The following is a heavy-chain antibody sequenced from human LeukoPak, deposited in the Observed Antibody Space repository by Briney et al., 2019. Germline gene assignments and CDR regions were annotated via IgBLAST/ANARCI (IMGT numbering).Heavy chain of an antibody. CDR3: ARDAWGYCSSTSCRNWFDP. V-gene: IGHV3-66*01. Sequence: PGGSLRLSCAASGFTVSSNYMSWVRQAPGKGLEWVSVIYSGGGTYYADSVKGRFTISRDNSKNTVYLQMNSLRAEDTAVYYCARDAWGYCSSTSCRNWFDPWGQGTLVTVSS. D-gene: IGHD2-2*01. CDR2: IYSGGGT. CDR1: GFTVSSNY. J-gene: IGHJ5*02.